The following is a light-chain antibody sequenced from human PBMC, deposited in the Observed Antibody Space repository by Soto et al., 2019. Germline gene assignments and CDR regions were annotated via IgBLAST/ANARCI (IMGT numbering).Light chain of an antibody. CDR3: QPWGTGNHVV. Sequence: QPVLTQSPSASASLGGSVKLTCTLSSGHSSYAIAWHKQQPEKGPRYLMKLDSDGSHTKGDAIPDRFSGSSSGAERYLTISSLQFADEADYYCQPWGTGNHVVFGGGTKLTVL. J-gene: IGLJ2*01. CDR2: LDSDGSH. CDR1: SGHSSYA. V-gene: IGLV4-69*01.